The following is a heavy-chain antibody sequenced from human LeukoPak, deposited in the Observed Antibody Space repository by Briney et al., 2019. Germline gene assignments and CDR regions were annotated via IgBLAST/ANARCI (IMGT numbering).Heavy chain of an antibody. CDR1: GFTFSSYA. D-gene: IGHD3-9*01. V-gene: IGHV3-23*01. CDR2: ISGGGGTT. Sequence: GGSLRLSCAASGFTFSSYAMSWVRQPPGKGLEWVSAISGGGGTTYYADFVKGRFTIARNNSQNTLFLQMHSLTAEDSAVYYCAKAPWFTQNAGYPTSPFDNWGQGILVTVSS. J-gene: IGHJ4*02. CDR3: AKAPWFTQNAGYPTSPFDN.